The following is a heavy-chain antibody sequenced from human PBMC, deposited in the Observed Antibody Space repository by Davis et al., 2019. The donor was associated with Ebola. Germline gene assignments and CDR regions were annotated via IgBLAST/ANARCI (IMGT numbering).Heavy chain of an antibody. Sequence: PGGSLRLSCAASGFTFSSYAMNWVRQAPGRGLEWVSAISGSGGSTYYADSVKGRFTISRDNAKNSLYLQMNSLRAEDTAVYYCARDRRYYDSSGYYYVFYYYGMDVWGQGTTVTVSS. CDR2: ISGSGGST. CDR1: GFTFSSYA. V-gene: IGHV3-23*01. J-gene: IGHJ6*02. CDR3: ARDRRYYDSSGYYYVFYYYGMDV. D-gene: IGHD3-22*01.